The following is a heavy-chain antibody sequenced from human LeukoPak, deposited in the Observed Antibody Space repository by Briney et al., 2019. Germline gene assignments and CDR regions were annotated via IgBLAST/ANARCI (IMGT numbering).Heavy chain of an antibody. CDR3: ARTAPPYYYGSGEYYYGMDV. CDR2: IYWNNDE. D-gene: IGHD3-10*01. Sequence: SGPTLVNPTQTLTLTCTFSGFSLSTSGVGVGWIRQPPGKALEWLALIYWNNDERYSPSLKTRLTIVKDTSKNQVVLTMTNMDPVDTATYYCARTAPPYYYGSGEYYYGMDVWGQGTTVTVSS. CDR1: GFSLSTSGVG. J-gene: IGHJ6*02. V-gene: IGHV2-5*01.